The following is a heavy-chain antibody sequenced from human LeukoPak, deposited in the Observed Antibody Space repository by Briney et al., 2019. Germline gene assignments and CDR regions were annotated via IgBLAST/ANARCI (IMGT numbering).Heavy chain of an antibody. J-gene: IGHJ4*02. D-gene: IGHD6-19*01. CDR1: GFTFSSYS. CDR2: ISSSSSTI. CDR3: AKDLSRIAVAGQFDY. V-gene: IGHV3-48*01. Sequence: GGSLRLSCAASGFTFSSYSMNWVRQAPGKGLEWVSYISSSSSTIYYADSVKGRFTISRDNAKNSLYLQMNSLRAEDTAVYYCAKDLSRIAVAGQFDYWGQGTLVTVSS.